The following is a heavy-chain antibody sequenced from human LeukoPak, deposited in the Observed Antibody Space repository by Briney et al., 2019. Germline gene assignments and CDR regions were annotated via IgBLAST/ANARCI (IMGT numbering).Heavy chain of an antibody. D-gene: IGHD6-6*01. Sequence: ASVKVSCTYTSTNNGVTWVRQAPGQGLEWVGRISGYTGYTNYAQKFQGRVSLTTERSTKTPYMELTYLRSDDTAVYYCARDAWGSSTSLGYYYYMDVWGEGTTVIVSS. CDR2: ISGYTGYT. J-gene: IGHJ6*03. CDR3: ARDAWGSSTSLGYYYYMDV. CDR1: YTSTNNG. V-gene: IGHV1-18*01.